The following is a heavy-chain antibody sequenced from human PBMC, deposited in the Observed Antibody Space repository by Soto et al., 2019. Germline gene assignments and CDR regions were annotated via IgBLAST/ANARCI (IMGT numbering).Heavy chain of an antibody. D-gene: IGHD6-6*01. V-gene: IGHV1-69*06. J-gene: IGHJ4*02. CDR1: GGNFSSHA. CDR3: AIGDRSSWICNH. Sequence: QVHLVQSGAEVTKAGSSVKVSCKASGGNFSSHAFSWVRQAPGQGLEWVGGIIPIFETAKYAQEFQGRVTMSADKSTNTVILELNNLRSDDTAIYFCAIGDRSSWICNHWGPGTQVTVS. CDR2: IIPIFETA.